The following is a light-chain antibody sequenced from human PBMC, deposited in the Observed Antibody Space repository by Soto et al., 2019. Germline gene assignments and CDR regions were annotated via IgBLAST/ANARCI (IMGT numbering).Light chain of an antibody. CDR2: GAS. CDR3: QQYGSSPLT. CDR1: QSVSSSY. J-gene: IGKJ4*01. Sequence: EIVLTQTPGTLSLSPGERGTLSCRASQSVSSSYLAWYQQKPGQAPRLLIYGASSRATGTPDRFSGSGFGTQFTLTISRLEPEDFAVYYCQQYGSSPLTFGGGTKVEIK. V-gene: IGKV3-20*01.